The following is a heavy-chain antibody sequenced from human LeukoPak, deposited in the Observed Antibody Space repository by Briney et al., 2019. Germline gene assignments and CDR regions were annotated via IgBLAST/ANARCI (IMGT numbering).Heavy chain of an antibody. D-gene: IGHD3-10*01. J-gene: IGHJ4*02. CDR3: ARDNYGSGSYKYFDY. V-gene: IGHV3-21*01. CDR1: GFTFSSFG. Sequence: PGGSLRLSCAASGFTFSSFGMNWVRPAPGKGRWWVSSISSGSSYIYYVDSVKGRFTISRDNTKNSLYMQVNSLRDEDTALYYCARDNYGSGSYKYFDYWGQGTLVTVSS. CDR2: ISSGSSYI.